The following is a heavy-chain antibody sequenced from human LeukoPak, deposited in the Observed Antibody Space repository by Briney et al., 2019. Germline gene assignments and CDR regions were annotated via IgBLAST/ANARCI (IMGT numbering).Heavy chain of an antibody. D-gene: IGHD3-10*01. CDR3: ARVRGSGRYYYYGMDV. J-gene: IGHJ6*02. V-gene: IGHV4-61*01. CDR1: GGSVSSGSYY. CDR2: IYYSGST. Sequence: SETLSLTCTVSGGSVSSGSYYWSWIRQPPGKGLEWIGYIYYSGSTNYNPSLKSRVTISVDTSKNQFSLKLSSVTAADTAVYYCARVRGSGRYYYYGMDVWGQGTTVTVSS.